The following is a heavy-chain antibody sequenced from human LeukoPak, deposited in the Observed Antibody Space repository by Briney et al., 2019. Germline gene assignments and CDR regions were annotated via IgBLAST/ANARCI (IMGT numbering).Heavy chain of an antibody. J-gene: IGHJ4*02. CDR2: ISWNSGSI. D-gene: IGHD3-22*01. CDR3: AKEGSGYYSNPFDY. CDR1: GFTFDDYA. Sequence: GRSLRLSCAASGFTFDDYAMHWVRQAPGKGLEWVSGISWNSGSIGYAESVKGRFTISRDNAKNSLYLQMNSLRAEDTALYYCAKEGSGYYSNPFDYWGQGTLVTVSS. V-gene: IGHV3-9*01.